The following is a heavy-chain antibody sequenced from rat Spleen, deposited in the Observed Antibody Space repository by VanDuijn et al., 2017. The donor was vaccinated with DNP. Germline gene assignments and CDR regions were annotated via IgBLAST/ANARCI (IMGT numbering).Heavy chain of an antibody. CDR3: AKAGGYSPWYFDY. J-gene: IGHJ2*01. D-gene: IGHD1-11*01. CDR2: IRYDGVTS. V-gene: IGHV5-20*01. Sequence: EVRLVETGGGLVQPGRSLKLSCVASGFTFSDYYMAWVRQAPTKGLEWVAYIRYDGVTSYYGDSVKGRFTISRDNAKNSQYLQMDSLRSEETATYYCAKAGGYSPWYFDYWGQGVMVTVSS. CDR1: GFTFSDYY.